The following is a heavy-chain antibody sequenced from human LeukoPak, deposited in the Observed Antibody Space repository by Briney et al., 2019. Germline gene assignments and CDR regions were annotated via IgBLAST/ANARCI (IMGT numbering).Heavy chain of an antibody. J-gene: IGHJ3*02. CDR2: IYYSGST. CDR3: ATPYSGGYQGLDI. CDR1: GGSISTNKHY. D-gene: IGHD1-26*01. V-gene: IGHV4-39*01. Sequence: SETLSLTCTVSGGSISTNKHYWGWIRQPPGKGLEWIGSIYYSGSTYYNPTLKSRVTIFVDTSKNQFSLKLSSVTAADTAVYYCATPYSGGYQGLDIWGQGTMVTVS.